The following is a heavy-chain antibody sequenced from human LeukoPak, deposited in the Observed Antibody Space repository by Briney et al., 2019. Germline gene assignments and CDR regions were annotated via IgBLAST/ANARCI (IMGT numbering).Heavy chain of an antibody. CDR2: ISYDGSNK. Sequence: GGSLRLSCAASGFTFSSYAMHWVRQAPGKGLEWVAVISYDGSNKYYADSVKGRFTISRDNSKNTLYLQMNSLRAEDTAVYYCARARTYYYYMDVWGKGTTVTVSS. D-gene: IGHD1-14*01. CDR3: ARARTYYYYMDV. V-gene: IGHV3-30*04. J-gene: IGHJ6*03. CDR1: GFTFSSYA.